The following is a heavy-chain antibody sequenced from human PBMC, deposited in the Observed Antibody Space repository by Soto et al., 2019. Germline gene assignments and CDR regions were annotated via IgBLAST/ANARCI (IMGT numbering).Heavy chain of an antibody. CDR1: GFTFSSYG. CDR3: ARDLPQRRGRITYDSSGLGY. Sequence: GGSLRLSCAASGFTFSSYGMHWVRQAPGKGLEWVAVIWYDGSNKYYADSVKGRFTISRDNSKNTLYLQMNSLRAEDTAVYYCARDLPQRRGRITYDSSGLGYWGQGTLVTVSS. V-gene: IGHV3-33*01. J-gene: IGHJ4*02. D-gene: IGHD3-22*01. CDR2: IWYDGSNK.